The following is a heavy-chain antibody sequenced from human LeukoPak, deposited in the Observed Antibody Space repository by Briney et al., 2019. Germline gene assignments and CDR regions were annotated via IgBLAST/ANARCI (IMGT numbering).Heavy chain of an antibody. CDR1: GYSFTSYW. CDR2: IDPSDSYT. CDR3: ARRSSGWYAVPDY. D-gene: IGHD6-19*01. J-gene: IGHJ4*02. V-gene: IGHV5-10-1*01. Sequence: GGSLKISCKGSGYSFTSYWISWVRQMPGKGLEWMGRIDPSDSYTNYSPSFQGHVTISADKSISTAYLQWSSLKASDTAMYYCARRSSGWYAVPDYWGQGTLVTVSS.